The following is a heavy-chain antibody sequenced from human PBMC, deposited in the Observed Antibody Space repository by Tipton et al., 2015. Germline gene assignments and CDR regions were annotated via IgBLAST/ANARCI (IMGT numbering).Heavy chain of an antibody. V-gene: IGHV3-9*01. CDR1: GFTFGGYA. D-gene: IGHD3-16*01. CDR2: ISWNSDYI. Sequence: SLRLSCTASGFTFGGYAMYWARQPPGKGLEWVSGISWNSDYIDYADSVKGRFTISRDNAKNSLYLQLNSLGPEDTALYYCAIWGYTLGLDPWGQGTLVTVSS. J-gene: IGHJ5*02. CDR3: AIWGYTLGLDP.